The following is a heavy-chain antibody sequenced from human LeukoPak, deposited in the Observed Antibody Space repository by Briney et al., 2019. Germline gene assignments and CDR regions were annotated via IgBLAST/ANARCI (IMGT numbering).Heavy chain of an antibody. CDR3: AREDSSGYYYGLDAFDI. J-gene: IGHJ3*02. Sequence: PSETLSLICTVSGGSISSYYWSWIRQPAGKGLEWIGRIYTSGSTNYNPSLKSRVTMSVDTSKNQFSLKLSSVTAADTAVYYCAREDSSGYYYGLDAFDIWGQGTMVTVSS. CDR1: GGSISSYY. D-gene: IGHD3-22*01. V-gene: IGHV4-4*07. CDR2: IYTSGST.